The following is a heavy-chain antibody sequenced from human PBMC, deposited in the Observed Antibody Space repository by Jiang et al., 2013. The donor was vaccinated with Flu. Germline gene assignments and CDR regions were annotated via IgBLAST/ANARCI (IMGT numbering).Heavy chain of an antibody. D-gene: IGHD3-16*01. CDR3: ARDPGMIRGWFDP. CDR2: INPNSGGT. CDR1: GYTFTGYY. V-gene: IGHV1-2*02. Sequence: SGAEVKKPGASVKVSCKASGYTFTGYYMHWVRQAPGQGLEWMGWINPNSGGTNYAQKFQGRVTMTRDTSISTAYMELSRLRSDDTAVYYCARDPGMIRGWFDPWGQGTLVTVSS. J-gene: IGHJ5*02.